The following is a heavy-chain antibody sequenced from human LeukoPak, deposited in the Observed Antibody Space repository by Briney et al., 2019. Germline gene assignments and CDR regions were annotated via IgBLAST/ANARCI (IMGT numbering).Heavy chain of an antibody. CDR1: GFTFSDYY. D-gene: IGHD4-17*01. CDR3: AKENGDYSRGFDY. CDR2: ISGSGGST. V-gene: IGHV3-23*01. J-gene: IGHJ4*02. Sequence: GGSLRLSCAASGFTFSDYYMSWIRQAPGKGLEWVSAISGSGGSTYYADSVKGRFTISRDNSKNTLYLQMNSLRAEDTAVYYCAKENGDYSRGFDYWGQGTLVTVSS.